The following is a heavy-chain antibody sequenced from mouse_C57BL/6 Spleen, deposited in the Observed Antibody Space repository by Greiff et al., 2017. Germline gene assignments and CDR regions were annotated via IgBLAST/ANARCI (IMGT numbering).Heavy chain of an antibody. V-gene: IGHV1-20*01. CDR1: GYSFTGYF. CDR2: INPYNGDT. Sequence: EVQLQQSGPELVKPGDSVKISCKASGYSFTGYFMNWVMQSHGKSLEWIGRINPYNGDTFYNQKFKGKATLPLDKSSSTAHMELRSLTSEDSAVYYCARWDYYGSGFDYWGQGTTLTVSS. D-gene: IGHD1-1*01. J-gene: IGHJ2*01. CDR3: ARWDYYGSGFDY.